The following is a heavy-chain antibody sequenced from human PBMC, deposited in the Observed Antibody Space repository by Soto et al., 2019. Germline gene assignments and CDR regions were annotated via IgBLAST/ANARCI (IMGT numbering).Heavy chain of an antibody. D-gene: IGHD4-4*01. CDR2: IWYDGSNK. Sequence: GGSLRLSCSATGFTFSNYAMHWVRQAPGKGLEWVAVIWYDGSNKYYAVSVKGRFTISRDNSKNTLYLQMNSLRAEDTAVYYCARDFQRDYNNYYYAMDVWGQGTTVTVSS. CDR3: ARDFQRDYNNYYYAMDV. J-gene: IGHJ6*02. CDR1: GFTFSNYA. V-gene: IGHV3-33*01.